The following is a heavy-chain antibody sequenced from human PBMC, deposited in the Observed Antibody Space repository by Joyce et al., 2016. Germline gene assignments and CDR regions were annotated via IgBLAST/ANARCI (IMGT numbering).Heavy chain of an antibody. CDR3: AQRPNSGYDPYAFDF. J-gene: IGHJ4*02. D-gene: IGHD5-12*01. CDR1: GFSLSTRGVG. CDR2: IYWDDDK. V-gene: IGHV2-5*02. Sequence: QITLKESGPTLVKPTQTLTLTCAFSGFSLSTRGVGVGWIRQPPGKALEWLALIYWDDDKRYSPTLKSRLTINKDTYRNQVVLTMTKMDPVDKATYYCAQRPNSGYDPYAFDFWGQGTLVTVSS.